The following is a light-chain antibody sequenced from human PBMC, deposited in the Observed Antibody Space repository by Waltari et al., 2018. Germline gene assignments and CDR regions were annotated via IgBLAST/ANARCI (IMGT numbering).Light chain of an antibody. V-gene: IGKV1-5*01. CDR1: PVFGGS. J-gene: IGKJ3*01. CDR3: QQYNNFPFT. Sequence: DIQMTQSPSTLSASVGDRVTITCRPSPVFGGSLAWFQQKPGKAPKLLIYDASTLEPGVPSRFSGSGSGTEFTLTVSSLQPDDFATYYCQQYNNFPFTFGPGTTV. CDR2: DAS.